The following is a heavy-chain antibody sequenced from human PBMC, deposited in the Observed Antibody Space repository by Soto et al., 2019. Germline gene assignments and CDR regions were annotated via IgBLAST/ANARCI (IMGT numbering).Heavy chain of an antibody. CDR2: ITWASSYI. Sequence: GGSLRLSCVASGFTFGSFSMNWVRQAPGKGLEWVASITWASSYINYADSVEGRFTISRDNGKNSLYLQMSGLRDEDTAVYYCARDPFDYRDSSGYEGAFDVWGQGTMVT. J-gene: IGHJ3*01. D-gene: IGHD3-22*01. V-gene: IGHV3-21*01. CDR3: ARDPFDYRDSSGYEGAFDV. CDR1: GFTFGSFS.